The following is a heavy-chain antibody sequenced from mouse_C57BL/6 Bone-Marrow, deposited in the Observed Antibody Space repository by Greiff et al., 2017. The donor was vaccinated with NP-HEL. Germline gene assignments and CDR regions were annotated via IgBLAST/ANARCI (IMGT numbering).Heavy chain of an antibody. Sequence: VKLMESGPGLVQPSQSLSITCTVSGFSLTSYGVHWVRQSPGKGLEWLGVIWSGGSTDYNAAFISRLSISKDNSKSQVFFKMNSLQADDTAIYYCARHYDYIYYAMDYWGQGTSVTVSS. J-gene: IGHJ4*01. CDR3: ARHYDYIYYAMDY. D-gene: IGHD2-4*01. V-gene: IGHV2-2*01. CDR2: IWSGGST. CDR1: GFSLTSYG.